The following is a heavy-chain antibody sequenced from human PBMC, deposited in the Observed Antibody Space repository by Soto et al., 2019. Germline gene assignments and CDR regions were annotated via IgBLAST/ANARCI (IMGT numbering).Heavy chain of an antibody. J-gene: IGHJ4*02. D-gene: IGHD3-10*01. CDR1: GFTVSSNY. Sequence: EEQVVETGGGLVQPGGSLRLSCVVSGFTVSSNYMSWVGQAPGGGLEWVSSIYGGGDAFYADSVKGRFTISKDISNNTLYLQMNSLRSEDTAVYYCARAPGGSTETFDSWGQGTLVTVSS. V-gene: IGHV3-53*05. CDR3: ARAPGGSTETFDS. CDR2: IYGGGDA.